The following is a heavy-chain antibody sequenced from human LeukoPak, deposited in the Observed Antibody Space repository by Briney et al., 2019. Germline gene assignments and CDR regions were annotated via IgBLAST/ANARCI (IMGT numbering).Heavy chain of an antibody. J-gene: IGHJ4*02. Sequence: GGSLRLSCAASGFTFDDYAMHWVRQAPGKGLEWVSGISWHSENIGYADSVKGRFTISRDNAKNSLYLQMNSLRAEDTAVYYCARDAYDSSGYIFDYWGQGTLVTVSS. CDR3: ARDAYDSSGYIFDY. D-gene: IGHD3-22*01. CDR2: ISWHSENI. CDR1: GFTFDDYA. V-gene: IGHV3-9*01.